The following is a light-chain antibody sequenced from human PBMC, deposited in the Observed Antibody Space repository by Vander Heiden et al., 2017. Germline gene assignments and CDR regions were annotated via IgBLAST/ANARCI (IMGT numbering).Light chain of an antibody. CDR1: QSVSSN. Sequence: EIVMTHSPATLSVSPGERATLSCRASQSVSSNLAGYQQKPGQAPRLLIYGASTRATGIPARFSGSGSGTEFTLTIRSLQSEDFAVYYCQQYNNWPRTFGQGTKVEIK. V-gene: IGKV3-15*01. CDR3: QQYNNWPRT. J-gene: IGKJ1*01. CDR2: GAS.